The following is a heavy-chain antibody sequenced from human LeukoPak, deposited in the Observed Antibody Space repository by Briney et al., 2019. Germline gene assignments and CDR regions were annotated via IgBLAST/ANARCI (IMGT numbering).Heavy chain of an antibody. J-gene: IGHJ6*02. D-gene: IGHD3-3*01. CDR2: IYYSGST. V-gene: IGHV4-59*01. CDR1: GGSISSYY. CDR3: ARGPFYDFWSGYRYGMDV. Sequence: SETLSLTCTVSGGSISSYYWSWIRQPPGKGLEWIGYIYYSGSTNYNPSLKSRVTISVDTSKNQFSLKLSSVTAADTAVYYCARGPFYDFWSGYRYGMDVWGQGTTVTVCS.